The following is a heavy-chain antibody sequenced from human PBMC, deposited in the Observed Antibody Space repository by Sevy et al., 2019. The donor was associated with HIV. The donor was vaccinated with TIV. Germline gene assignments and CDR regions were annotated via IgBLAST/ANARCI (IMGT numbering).Heavy chain of an antibody. CDR1: IFTFNIYG. CDR3: TRETTYYDASGPVPGDI. CDR2: MRKDGLTT. D-gene: IGHD3-16*01. V-gene: IGHV3-30*02. J-gene: IGHJ3*02. Sequence: GGSLRLSCAASIFTFNIYGMQWVRQAPGKGLEWVAYMRKDGLTTYYADSVKSRFTISRDSSKNTLYLQMNSLRIEDAALYYCTRETTYYDASGPVPGDIWGQGTMVTVSS.